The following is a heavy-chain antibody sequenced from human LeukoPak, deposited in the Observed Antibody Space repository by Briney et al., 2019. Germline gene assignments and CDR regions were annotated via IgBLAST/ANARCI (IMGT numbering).Heavy chain of an antibody. V-gene: IGHV1-46*01. CDR3: ARAAGLWFGEYYYYMDV. CDR2: INPSDGRT. D-gene: IGHD3-10*01. Sequence: ASVKVSCKASGYMFSINDMHWVRQAPGQGLEWMGIINPSDGRTTYAQKFQGRLTLTRDMSTSTGYMELSSLRSGDTAVYYCARAAGLWFGEYYYYMDVWGKGITVIVSS. CDR1: GYMFSIND. J-gene: IGHJ6*03.